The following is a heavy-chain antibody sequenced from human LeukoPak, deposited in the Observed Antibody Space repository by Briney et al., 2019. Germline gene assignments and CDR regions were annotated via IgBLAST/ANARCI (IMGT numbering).Heavy chain of an antibody. CDR1: GYTFTGYY. V-gene: IGHV1-2*02. CDR3: ARLTRFYDSRGYYDTFDI. D-gene: IGHD3-22*01. Sequence: ASVTVSCKASGYTFTGYYIHWVRQAPGQGLEWMGWINPNSGGTNYAQKFQGRVTMTRDTSISTVYMELSRLRSDDTAVYYCARLTRFYDSRGYYDTFDIWGQGTMVTVSS. J-gene: IGHJ3*02. CDR2: INPNSGGT.